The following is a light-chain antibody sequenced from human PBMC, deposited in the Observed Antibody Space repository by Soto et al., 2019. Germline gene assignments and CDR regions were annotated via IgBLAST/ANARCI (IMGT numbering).Light chain of an antibody. J-gene: IGKJ1*01. CDR3: QQYNSYPWT. CDR2: DAS. V-gene: IGKV1-5*01. Sequence: DIQMTQSPSTLSAFVGDRVTITCRASQSISSWLAWYQQKPGKPPKLLIYDASSLESGVPSRFSGSRSGTEFTLAISSLQPDDFATYYCQQYNSYPWTFGQGTKVDIK. CDR1: QSISSW.